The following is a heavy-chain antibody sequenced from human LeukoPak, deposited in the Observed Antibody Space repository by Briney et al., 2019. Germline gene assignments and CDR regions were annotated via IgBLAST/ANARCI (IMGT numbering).Heavy chain of an antibody. Sequence: SETLSLTCAVYGGSFSGYYWSWIRQPPGKGLEWIGEINHSGSTNCNPSLKSRVTISVDTSKNQFSLKLSSETAADTAVYYCARHRFSGSYFYYYMDVWGKGTTVTVSS. D-gene: IGHD1-26*01. CDR2: INHSGST. CDR3: ARHRFSGSYFYYYMDV. CDR1: GGSFSGYY. V-gene: IGHV4-34*01. J-gene: IGHJ6*03.